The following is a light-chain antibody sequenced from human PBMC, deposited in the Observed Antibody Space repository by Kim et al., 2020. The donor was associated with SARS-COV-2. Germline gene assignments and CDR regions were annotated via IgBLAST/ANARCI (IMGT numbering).Light chain of an antibody. CDR1: QSISIN. CDR3: QQSYSAPYT. CDR2: VAS. Sequence: SASVGVRVAITCRASQSISINLNWYQQKPGKAPELLIYVASSLQSGVPSRFSGGGSGTDFTLTISSLQPEDFATYYCQQSYSAPYTFGQGTKLEI. J-gene: IGKJ2*01. V-gene: IGKV1-39*01.